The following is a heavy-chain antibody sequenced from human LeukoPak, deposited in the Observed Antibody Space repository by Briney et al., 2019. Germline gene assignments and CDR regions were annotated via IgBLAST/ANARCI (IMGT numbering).Heavy chain of an antibody. V-gene: IGHV1-18*01. D-gene: IGHD1-26*01. CDR1: GYTFTSYG. Sequence: GASVKVSCKASGYTFTSYGISWVRQAPGQGLEWMGWISAYNGNTNYAQKLQGRVTMTTDTSTSTAYMELSSLRSEDTAVYYCARIARRSIVGATVFDAFDIWGQGTMVTVSS. CDR2: ISAYNGNT. CDR3: ARIARRSIVGATVFDAFDI. J-gene: IGHJ3*02.